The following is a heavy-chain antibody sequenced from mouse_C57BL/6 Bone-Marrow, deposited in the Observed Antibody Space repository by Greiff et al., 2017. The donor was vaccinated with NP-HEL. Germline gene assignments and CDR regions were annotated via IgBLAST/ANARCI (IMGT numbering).Heavy chain of an antibody. Sequence: QVQLQQSGAELVRPGTSVKVSCKASGYAFTNYLIEWVKQRPGQGLEWIGVINPGSGGTNYNEKFKGQATMNADKSSSTTYMQLSSLTSEDSAVYCCAGGIYYYGYWYFDVWGTGTTVTVSS. CDR3: AGGIYYYGYWYFDV. J-gene: IGHJ1*03. V-gene: IGHV1-54*01. CDR2: INPGSGGT. CDR1: GYAFTNYL. D-gene: IGHD1-1*01.